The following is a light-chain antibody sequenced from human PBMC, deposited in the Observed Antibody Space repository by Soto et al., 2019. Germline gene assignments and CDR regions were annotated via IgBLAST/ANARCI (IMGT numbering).Light chain of an antibody. V-gene: IGKV3-15*01. CDR1: QGIGND. J-gene: IGKJ1*01. CDR2: GAS. Sequence: MTQSPSSLSASVGDRVTITCRSGQGIGNDLAWYQQRPGQAPRLLMYGASTRADGIPARFTGSGSGTEFTLAISSLQSEDFAVYYCQQYHIWPPWTSGQGTKVDIK. CDR3: QQYHIWPPWT.